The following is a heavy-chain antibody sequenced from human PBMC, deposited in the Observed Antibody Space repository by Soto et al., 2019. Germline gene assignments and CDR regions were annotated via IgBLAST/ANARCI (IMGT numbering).Heavy chain of an antibody. CDR2: IYYSGST. CDR1: GGSISRGGYY. J-gene: IGHJ3*02. D-gene: IGHD3-22*01. Sequence: PSETLSLTCTVSGGSISRGGYYWSWILQHPGKGLEWIGYIYYSGSTYYNPSLKSRVTISVDTSKNQFSLKLSSVTAADTAVYYCARESYDSSGARGAFVIWGQGTMVTVSS. CDR3: ARESYDSSGARGAFVI. V-gene: IGHV4-31*03.